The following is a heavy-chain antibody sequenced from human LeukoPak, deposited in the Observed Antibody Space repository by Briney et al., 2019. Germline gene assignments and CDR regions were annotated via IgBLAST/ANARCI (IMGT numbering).Heavy chain of an antibody. Sequence: PGGSLRLSCAASGFTFSSYSMNWVRQAPGKGLVWVSRINTDGNTRDYADSVKGRFTISRDNAKNTLYLQMNSLKVEDTAVYYCVRDMGYYDKVWGQGTLVTLSS. CDR3: VRDMGYYDKV. D-gene: IGHD3-22*01. CDR1: GFTFSSYS. V-gene: IGHV3-74*01. CDR2: INTDGNTR. J-gene: IGHJ4*02.